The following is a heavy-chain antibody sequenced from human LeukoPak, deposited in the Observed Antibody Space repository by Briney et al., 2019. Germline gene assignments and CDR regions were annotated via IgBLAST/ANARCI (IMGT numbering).Heavy chain of an antibody. Sequence: LGGSLRLSCAASGFTFSSYAMTGVRQAPGKGLDWVSGITSSGGNADYADSVKGRFTISRDNSKNTLYLQMHSLRAEDPAVYYCAKEITYCSRTSCYVYWYFDLWGRGTLVTVSS. CDR3: AKEITYCSRTSCYVYWYFDL. J-gene: IGHJ2*01. D-gene: IGHD2-2*01. CDR2: ITSSGGNA. V-gene: IGHV3-23*01. CDR1: GFTFSSYA.